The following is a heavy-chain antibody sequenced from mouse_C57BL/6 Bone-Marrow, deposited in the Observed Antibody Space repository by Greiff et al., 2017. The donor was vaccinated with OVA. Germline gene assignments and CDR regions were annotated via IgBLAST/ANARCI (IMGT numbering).Heavy chain of an antibody. Sequence: EVNVVESGGGLVKPGGSLKLSCAASGFTFSSYAMSWVRQTPEKRLEWVATISDGGSYTYYPDNVKGRFTISRDNAKNNLYLQMSHLNSEDTAMYYCAREGDAYWGQGTLVTVSA. J-gene: IGHJ3*01. CDR2: ISDGGSYT. V-gene: IGHV5-4*01. CDR1: GFTFSSYA. CDR3: AREGDAY.